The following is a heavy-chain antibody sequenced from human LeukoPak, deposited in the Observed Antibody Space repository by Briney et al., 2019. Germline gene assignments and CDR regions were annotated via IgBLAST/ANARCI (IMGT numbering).Heavy chain of an antibody. J-gene: IGHJ4*02. CDR2: INTDGTDI. V-gene: IGHV3-74*03. CDR1: GFSFSKSW. CDR3: ARDQTQAGPTTVDY. D-gene: IGHD1-14*01. Sequence: GGSLRLSCVASGFSFSKSWMHWVRQAPGKGLLWVPRINTDGTDIKYADSVEGRFTISRDNAKNTLYLQMHTLSAEDTAVYYCARDQTQAGPTTVDYWGQGTLVTVSS.